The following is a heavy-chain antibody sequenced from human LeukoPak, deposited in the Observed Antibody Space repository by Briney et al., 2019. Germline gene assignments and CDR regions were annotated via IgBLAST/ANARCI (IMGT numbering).Heavy chain of an antibody. CDR3: ARDCRYGSGRIGYYFDY. Sequence: GGSLRLSCAASGFTFSTYSMNWVRRAPGKGLEWVSSISTSSSYIYYADSVKGRFTISRDNAKNSLYLQMNSLRDEDTAVYYCARDCRYGSGRIGYYFDYWGQGTLVTVSS. CDR2: ISTSSSYI. D-gene: IGHD3-10*01. CDR1: GFTFSTYS. V-gene: IGHV3-21*01. J-gene: IGHJ4*02.